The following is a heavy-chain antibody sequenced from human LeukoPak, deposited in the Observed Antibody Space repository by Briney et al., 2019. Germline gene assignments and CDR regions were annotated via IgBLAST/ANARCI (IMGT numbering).Heavy chain of an antibody. CDR3: ARDLGVAAAGTGGDY. J-gene: IGHJ4*02. Sequence: ASVKVSCKASGYTFTSYGISWVRQAPGQGLEWMGWISAYNGNTNHAQKLQGRVTMTTDTSTSTAYMELRSLRSDDTAVYYCARDLGVAAAGTGGDYWGQGTLVTVSS. CDR2: ISAYNGNT. V-gene: IGHV1-18*01. CDR1: GYTFTSYG. D-gene: IGHD6-13*01.